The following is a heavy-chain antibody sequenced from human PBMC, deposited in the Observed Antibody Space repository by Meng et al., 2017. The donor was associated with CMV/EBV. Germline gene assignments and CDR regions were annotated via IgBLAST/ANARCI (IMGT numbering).Heavy chain of an antibody. V-gene: IGHV3-21*01. CDR2: ISSSSSYI. Sequence: SLKISCAASGFTFSNYNINWVRQAPGKGLEWVSSISSSSSYIYYADSVQGRFTISGDNAKNSLYLQMNSLRVEDTAVYYCARDGKKTLGLYMVRGVIGYYGMDVWGQGTTVTVSS. CDR1: GFTFSNYN. CDR3: ARDGKKTLGLYMVRGVIGYYGMDV. J-gene: IGHJ6*02. D-gene: IGHD3-10*01.